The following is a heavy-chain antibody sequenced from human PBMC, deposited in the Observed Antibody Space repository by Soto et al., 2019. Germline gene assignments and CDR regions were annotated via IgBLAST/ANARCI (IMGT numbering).Heavy chain of an antibody. J-gene: IGHJ4*02. CDR3: ARELGSGSYIDY. CDR2: SYFTGNT. D-gene: IGHD3-10*01. Sequence: SETLSLTCTVSGGSISSGTYSWGWIRQPPGKGLEWIGNSYFTGNTHYNPSLNSRVTMSVDTSKSQFSLSLTSVTAADTAVYYCARELGSGSYIDYWGQGTLVTVSS. CDR1: GGSISSGTYS. V-gene: IGHV4-39*01.